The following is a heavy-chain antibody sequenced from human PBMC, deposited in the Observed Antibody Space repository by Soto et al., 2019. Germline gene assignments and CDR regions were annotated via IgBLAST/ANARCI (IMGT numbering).Heavy chain of an antibody. D-gene: IGHD6-13*01. CDR1: GYSINNGYY. CDR3: AIDRSPRSSSWYDY. J-gene: IGHJ4*02. CDR2: VFQSGST. V-gene: IGHV4-38-2*02. Sequence: PSETLSLTCAVSGYSINNGYYWVCIRQPPGKGLEWIGSVFQSGSTNYNPSLTSRVTVSVDTSKNQFSLQLQSVTPEDKAVYYCAIDRSPRSSSWYDYWGQGTVVTVSS.